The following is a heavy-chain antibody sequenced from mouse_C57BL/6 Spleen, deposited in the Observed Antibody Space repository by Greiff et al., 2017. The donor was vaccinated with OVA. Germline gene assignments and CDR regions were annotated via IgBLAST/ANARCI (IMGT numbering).Heavy chain of an antibody. CDR3: ASGYGTWGWFAY. CDR2: IYPGDGDT. D-gene: IGHD1-1*01. CDR1: GYAFSSSW. J-gene: IGHJ3*01. V-gene: IGHV1-82*01. Sequence: VQLVESGPELVKPGASVKISCKASGYAFSSSWMNWVKQRPGKGLEWIGRIYPGDGDTNYNGKFKGKATLTADKSSSTAYMQLSSLTSEDSAVYFCASGYGTWGWFAYWGQGTLVTVSA.